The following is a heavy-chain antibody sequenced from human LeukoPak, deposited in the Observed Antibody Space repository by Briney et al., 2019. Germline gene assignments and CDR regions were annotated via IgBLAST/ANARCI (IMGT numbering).Heavy chain of an antibody. D-gene: IGHD3-3*01. CDR1: GFTFSSYS. CDR2: ISSSSSYI. Sequence: GGSLRLSCAASGFTFSSYSMNWVRQAPGKGLEWVSSISSSSSYIYYADSVKGRFTISRDNAKNSLYLQMNSLRAEDTAVYYCASAYVLRIMEWNDAFDIWGQGTMVTVSS. CDR3: ASAYVLRIMEWNDAFDI. V-gene: IGHV3-21*01. J-gene: IGHJ3*02.